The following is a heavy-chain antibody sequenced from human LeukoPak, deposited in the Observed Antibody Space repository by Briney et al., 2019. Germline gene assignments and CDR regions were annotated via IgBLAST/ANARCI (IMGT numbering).Heavy chain of an antibody. J-gene: IGHJ4*02. CDR2: IYYSGST. CDR1: GGSISSSSYY. V-gene: IGHV4-39*07. Sequence: SETLSLTCTVSGGSISSSSYYWGWIRQPPGKGLEWIGSIYYSGSTYYNPSLKSRVTISVDTSKNQFSLKLSSVTAADTAVYYCARRAAAGLVSFDYWGQGTLVTVSS. D-gene: IGHD6-13*01. CDR3: ARRAAAGLVSFDY.